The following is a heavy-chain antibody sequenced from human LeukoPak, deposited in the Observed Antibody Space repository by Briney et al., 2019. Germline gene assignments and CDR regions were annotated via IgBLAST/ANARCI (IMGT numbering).Heavy chain of an antibody. CDR1: GYTFTSYG. Sequence: GASVKVSCKASGYTFTSYGISWVRQAPGQGLEWMGWISAYNGNTNYAQKLQGRVTMTTDTSTSTAYMELRSLRSDDTAVYYCARGSSSGSYYNAYYYYGMDVWGQGTTATVSS. D-gene: IGHD3-10*01. CDR3: ARGSSSGSYYNAYYYYGMDV. J-gene: IGHJ6*02. CDR2: ISAYNGNT. V-gene: IGHV1-18*01.